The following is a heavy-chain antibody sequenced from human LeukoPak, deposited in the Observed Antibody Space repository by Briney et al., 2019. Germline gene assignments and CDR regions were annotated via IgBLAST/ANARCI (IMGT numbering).Heavy chain of an antibody. D-gene: IGHD2-15*01. J-gene: IGHJ4*02. CDR2: INPSGDNT. Sequence: GGSLRLSCEVSGFTFSSFAMSWVRQAPGQGLEWISAINPSGDNTFSANSVKGRFTISRDNSKNTLFLQMNSLRDDDTAVYYCARQLRYCSDGTCYFDYWGQGTLVTVSS. CDR1: GFTFSSFA. CDR3: ARQLRYCSDGTCYFDY. V-gene: IGHV3-23*01.